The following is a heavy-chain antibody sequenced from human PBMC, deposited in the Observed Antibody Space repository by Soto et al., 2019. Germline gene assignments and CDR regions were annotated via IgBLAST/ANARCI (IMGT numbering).Heavy chain of an antibody. V-gene: IGHV5-10-1*01. CDR2: IDPSDSYT. J-gene: IGHJ6*02. CDR3: VGILAAADYYYGMDV. CDR1: GYSFTSYW. Sequence: GESLKISCKGSGYSFTSYWISWVRQMPGKGLEWMGRIDPSDSYTNYSPSFQGHVTISADKSISTAYLQWSSLKASDTAMYYCVGILAAADYYYGMDVWGQGTTVTV. D-gene: IGHD6-13*01.